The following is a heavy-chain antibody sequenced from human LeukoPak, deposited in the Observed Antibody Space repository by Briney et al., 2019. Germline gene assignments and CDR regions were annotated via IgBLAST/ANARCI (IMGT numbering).Heavy chain of an antibody. Sequence: SETLSLTCTVSGGSISRYYWSWIRQPPGKGLEWIGYISYSGSTYYNPSLKSRVTISVDTSKNQFSLKLSSVTAADTAVYYCARVQSVAMLRGVPPYYFDYWGRGTLVTVSS. CDR1: GGSISRYY. CDR3: ARVQSVAMLRGVPPYYFDY. D-gene: IGHD3-10*01. CDR2: ISYSGST. J-gene: IGHJ4*02. V-gene: IGHV4-59*12.